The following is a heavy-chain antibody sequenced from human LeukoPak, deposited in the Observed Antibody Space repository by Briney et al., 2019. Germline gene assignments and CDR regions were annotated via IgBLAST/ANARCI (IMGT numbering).Heavy chain of an antibody. CDR2: INPNSGGT. D-gene: IGHD3-10*01. CDR3: ARARGITMVRGVLYGMDV. CDR1: GYTFTGYY. V-gene: IGHV1-2*04. J-gene: IGHJ6*02. Sequence: GASVKVSCKASGYTFTGYYMHWVRQAPGQGLEWMGWINPNSGGTNYAQKFQGWVTMTRDTSISTAYMELSRLRSDDTAVYYCARARGITMVRGVLYGMDVWGQGTTVTASS.